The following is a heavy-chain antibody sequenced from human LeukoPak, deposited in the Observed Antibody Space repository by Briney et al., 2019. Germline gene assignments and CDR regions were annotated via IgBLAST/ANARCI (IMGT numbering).Heavy chain of an antibody. V-gene: IGHV5-51*01. CDR1: GYRFTIYR. CDR3: VRRTTGEYYFDY. CDR2: IYPGDSDI. Sequence: GESLKISCKGSGYRFTIYRIGWVRQMPGRGLEWIGIIYPGDSDIRYSPSFQGQVNISADKSISTAYLQWSSLKASDTAMYYCVRRTTGEYYFDYWGQGTLVTVSS. J-gene: IGHJ4*02. D-gene: IGHD7-27*01.